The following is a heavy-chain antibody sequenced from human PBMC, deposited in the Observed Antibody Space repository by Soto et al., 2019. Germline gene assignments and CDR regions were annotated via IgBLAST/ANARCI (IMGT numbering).Heavy chain of an antibody. CDR1: GFTFSDYD. CDR3: AGDEFLRVVPRGSMDV. V-gene: IGHV3-11*01. D-gene: IGHD2-2*01. J-gene: IGHJ6*02. Sequence: GGSLRLSCAGSGFTFSDYDISWIRQAPGKGLEWLSYISSSGITIYYADSVKGRFTISRDNAKNSLYLQMNSLRAEDTAVYYCAGDEFLRVVPRGSMDVWGQGTTVTLCS. CDR2: ISSSGITI.